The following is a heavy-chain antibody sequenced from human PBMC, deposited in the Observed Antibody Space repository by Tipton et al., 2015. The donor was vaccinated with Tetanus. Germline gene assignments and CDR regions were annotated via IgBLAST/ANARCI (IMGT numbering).Heavy chain of an antibody. D-gene: IGHD5-18*01. CDR3: VRGRGLGAYSYGFEY. CDR1: RGPISSYY. CDR2: ISNGNT. J-gene: IGHJ4*02. V-gene: IGHV4-4*07. Sequence: TLSLTCTVSRGPISSYYWSWIRQPAGKGLEWVGHISNGNTDYSTSLKSRVTLSVDLSKNQFSLQLRAVTAADTAVYYCVRGRGLGAYSYGFEYWGRGALVTVSS.